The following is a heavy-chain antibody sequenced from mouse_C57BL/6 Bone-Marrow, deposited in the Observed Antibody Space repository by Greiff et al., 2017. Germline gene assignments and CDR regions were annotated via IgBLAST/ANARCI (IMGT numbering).Heavy chain of an antibody. CDR2: FDPEDGET. J-gene: IGHJ4*01. V-gene: IGHV14-2*01. CDR3: AEHCYSNRYYAMDY. Sequence: EVKLQESGAELVKPGASVKLSCTASGFNIKDYYMHWVKQRTEQGLEWIGRFDPEDGETKYAPKFQGKATIPADTSSNTAYLQLSSLTSEDTAGDYCAEHCYSNRYYAMDYWGQGTSVTVSS. CDR1: GFNIKDYY. D-gene: IGHD2-5*01.